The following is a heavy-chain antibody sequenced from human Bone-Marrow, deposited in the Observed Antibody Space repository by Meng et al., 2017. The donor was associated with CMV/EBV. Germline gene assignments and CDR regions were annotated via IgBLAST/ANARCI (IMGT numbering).Heavy chain of an antibody. CDR3: ARLSLGTLFGVVIKNYFDY. CDR1: GYSFTTHW. Sequence: GESLKISCKGSGYSFTTHWIGWVRQMPGKGLEWMGIIYPDDSDTRYSPSFQGQVTITADKSLNTAYLQWSSLKASDTAMYYCARLSLGTLFGVVIKNYFDYWGQGTLVTVSS. D-gene: IGHD3-3*01. J-gene: IGHJ4*02. CDR2: IYPDDSDT. V-gene: IGHV5-51*01.